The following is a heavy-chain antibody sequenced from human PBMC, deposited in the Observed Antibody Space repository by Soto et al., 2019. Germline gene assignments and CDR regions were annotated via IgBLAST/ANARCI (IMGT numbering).Heavy chain of an antibody. Sequence: SETLSLTCSVSGGSIRDYFWTWIRQSPGRGLEWIGYISSSGTVKYNSSLKSRVTISLDRSRNQFSLKLSSVTAADTAVYFCARDRKLELPGNYYYYGMHVWGQGTTVTVPS. CDR3: ARDRKLELPGNYYYYGMHV. V-gene: IGHV4-59*01. J-gene: IGHJ6*02. D-gene: IGHD1-7*01. CDR1: GGSIRDYF. CDR2: ISSSGTV.